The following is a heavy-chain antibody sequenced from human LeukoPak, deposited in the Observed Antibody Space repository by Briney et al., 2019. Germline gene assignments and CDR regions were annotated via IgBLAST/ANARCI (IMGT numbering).Heavy chain of an antibody. J-gene: IGHJ2*01. CDR1: GYSISSGYY. CDR3: ARGVKPYYDSSGYVRQVLDWYFDL. V-gene: IGHV4-38-2*02. Sequence: ASETLSLTCTVSGYSISSGYYWGWIRQPPGKGLEWIGSIYHSGSTYYNPSLKSRVTISVDTSKNQFSLKLSSVTAADTAVYYCARGVKPYYDSSGYVRQVLDWYFDLWGRGTLVTVSS. CDR2: IYHSGST. D-gene: IGHD3-22*01.